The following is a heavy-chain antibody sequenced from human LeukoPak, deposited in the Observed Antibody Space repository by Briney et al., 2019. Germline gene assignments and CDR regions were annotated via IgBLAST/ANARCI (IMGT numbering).Heavy chain of an antibody. V-gene: IGHV3-30*03. D-gene: IGHD3-3*01. CDR2: ISYDGSNK. CDR3: ARSDCSDY. J-gene: IGHJ4*02. CDR1: GFTFSSYG. Sequence: GRSLRLSCAASGFTFSSYGMHWVRQAPGKGLEWVAVISYDGSNKYYADSVKGRFTISRDNSKNTLYLQMNSLRAEDTAVYYCARSDCSDYWGQGTLVTVSS.